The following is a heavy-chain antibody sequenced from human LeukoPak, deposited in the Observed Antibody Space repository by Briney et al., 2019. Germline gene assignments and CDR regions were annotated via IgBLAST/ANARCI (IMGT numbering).Heavy chain of an antibody. D-gene: IGHD5-18*01. CDR1: GFTFSSYA. CDR2: ISGSGGST. V-gene: IGHV3-23*01. J-gene: IGHJ6*03. Sequence: PGGSLRLSCAASGFTFSSYAMSWVRQAPGKGLEWVSAISGSGGSTYYADSVKGRFTISRDDSKNTAYLQMNSLQTEDTAVYYCTREKEAYNFGLAYYYYYMDVWGKGTTVTVSS. CDR3: TREKEAYNFGLAYYYYYMDV.